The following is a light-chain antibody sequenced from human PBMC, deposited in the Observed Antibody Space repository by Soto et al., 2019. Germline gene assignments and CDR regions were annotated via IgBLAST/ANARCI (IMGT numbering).Light chain of an antibody. CDR1: QGIRTD. J-gene: IGKJ1*01. CDR3: QQYNSYWT. CDR2: DAS. V-gene: IGKV1-13*02. Sequence: AIHMTQSPSSLSASVGDTIILTCRSSQGIRTDLGWYQQKPGKAPKLLIYDASSLESGVPSRFSGSGSGTEFTLTISSLQPDDFATYYCQQYNSYWTFGQGTKVDIK.